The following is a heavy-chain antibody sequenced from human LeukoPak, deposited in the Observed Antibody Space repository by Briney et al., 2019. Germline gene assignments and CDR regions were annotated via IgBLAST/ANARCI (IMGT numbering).Heavy chain of an antibody. Sequence: GGSLRLSCAASGFTFSTYSMNWVRQAPGKGLEWVSYISSSSSTIYYADSMKGRFTISRDNAKNSLYLQMNSLRAEDTAVYYCARGGTNWGSSWYFDLWGRGTLVTVSS. J-gene: IGHJ2*01. CDR2: ISSSSSTI. V-gene: IGHV3-48*01. CDR1: GFTFSTYS. D-gene: IGHD7-27*01. CDR3: ARGGTNWGSSWYFDL.